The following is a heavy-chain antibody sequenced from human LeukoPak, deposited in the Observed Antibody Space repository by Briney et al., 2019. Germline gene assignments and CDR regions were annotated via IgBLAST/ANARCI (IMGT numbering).Heavy chain of an antibody. CDR2: MYSSGTT. D-gene: IGHD6-6*01. J-gene: IGHJ6*02. V-gene: IGHV3-66*01. CDR1: GFTVSRHY. CDR3: ARRGVTISGALVYHYSGLDV. Sequence: GGSLRLSCVVSGFTVSRHYMSWVRQPPGKGLEWVSVMYSSGTTYYADSVKGRFTISRDNSKSTAYLQMNSLRVEDTAVYYCARRGVTISGALVYHYSGLDVWGQGTTVAVSS.